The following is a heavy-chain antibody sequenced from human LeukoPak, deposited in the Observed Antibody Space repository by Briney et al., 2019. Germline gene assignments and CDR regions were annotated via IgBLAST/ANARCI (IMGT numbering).Heavy chain of an antibody. CDR3: ARCPQRVQDYGVHNDAFDI. CDR1: GGSFSGYY. D-gene: IGHD4-17*01. J-gene: IGHJ3*02. CDR2: INHSGST. Sequence: PSETLSLTCAVYGGSFSGYYWSWIRQPPVKGLEWIGEINHSGSTNYNPSLKSRVTISVDTSKNQFSLKLSSVTAADTAVYYCARCPQRVQDYGVHNDAFDIWGQGTMVTVSS. V-gene: IGHV4-34*01.